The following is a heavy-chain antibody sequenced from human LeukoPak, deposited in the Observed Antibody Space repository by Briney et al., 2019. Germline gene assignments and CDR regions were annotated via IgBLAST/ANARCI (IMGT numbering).Heavy chain of an antibody. Sequence: GGSLRLSCAASGSTFSSYAMSWVRQAPGKGLEWVSGINGGGGSTYYADSVKGRFTISRDNSKNTLYLQMNSLRAEDTAVYYCAKGALRGYGGYDRVGFALNWGQGTLVTVSS. CDR2: INGGGGST. V-gene: IGHV3-23*01. CDR3: AKGALRGYGGYDRVGFALN. CDR1: GSTFSSYA. D-gene: IGHD5-12*01. J-gene: IGHJ4*02.